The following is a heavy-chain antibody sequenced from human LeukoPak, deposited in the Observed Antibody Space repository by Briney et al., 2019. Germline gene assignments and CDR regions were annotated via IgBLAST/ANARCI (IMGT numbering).Heavy chain of an antibody. CDR2: ILYSGGT. V-gene: IGHV4-39*07. CDR3: ARAGGASAYYFYYMDV. D-gene: IGHD6-25*01. Sequence: SETLSLTCAVSGDSISTTTYYWSWIRQAPGKGLEWLGGILYSGGTYSNPSLKSRVTLSVDTARSQFSLKLSSVTAADTAVYFCARAGGASAYYFYYMDVWGKGTTVTVSS. CDR1: GDSISTTTYY. J-gene: IGHJ6*03.